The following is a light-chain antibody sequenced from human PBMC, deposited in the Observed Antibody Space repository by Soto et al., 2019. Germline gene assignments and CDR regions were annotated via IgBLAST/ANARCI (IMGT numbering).Light chain of an antibody. CDR2: EVS. V-gene: IGLV2-14*01. J-gene: IGLJ2*01. Sequence: QSALTQPASVSGSPGQSITISCTGTSSDVGGHNYVSWYQQHPGKAPKLMIYEVSNRPSGVSNRFSGSKSGNTASLTISGLQAEDEAYYYCSSYTTSSTLVFGGGTKLTVL. CDR1: SSDVGGHNY. CDR3: SSYTTSSTLV.